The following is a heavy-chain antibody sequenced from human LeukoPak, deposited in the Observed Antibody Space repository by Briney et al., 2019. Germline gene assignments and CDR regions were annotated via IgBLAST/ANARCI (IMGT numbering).Heavy chain of an antibody. D-gene: IGHD5-24*01. V-gene: IGHV4-4*07. J-gene: IGHJ4*02. CDR2: IYTSGST. CDR3: ARADVYGDGYNYYFDY. Sequence: PSETLSLTCTVSGGSISSYYWSWIRQPAGKGLERIGRIYTSGSTNYNPSLKSRITMSVDTSKNQFSLKLSSVTAADTAVYYCARADVYGDGYNYYFDYWGQGTLVTVSS. CDR1: GGSISSYY.